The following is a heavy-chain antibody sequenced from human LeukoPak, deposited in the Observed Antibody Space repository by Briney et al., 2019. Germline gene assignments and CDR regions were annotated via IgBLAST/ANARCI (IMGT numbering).Heavy chain of an antibody. J-gene: IGHJ4*02. Sequence: ASVNVSCTASGGTFNNYAINWVRQAAGQGLEWMGGIFPLFETTNYAQGFKGRVTITADDSTSTAYMELNSLRTEDTAVYYCARGRESHGHYFHFWGQGTLVTVSS. V-gene: IGHV1-69*01. CDR3: ARGRESHGHYFHF. D-gene: IGHD1-26*01. CDR1: GGTFNNYA. CDR2: IFPLFETT.